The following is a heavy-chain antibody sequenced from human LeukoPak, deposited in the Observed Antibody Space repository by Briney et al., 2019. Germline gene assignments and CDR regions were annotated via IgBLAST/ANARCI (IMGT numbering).Heavy chain of an antibody. J-gene: IGHJ4*02. CDR1: GYTFSSFG. CDR2: ISAYNGKT. CDR3: ARDIRHYGSGADFDY. D-gene: IGHD3-10*01. Sequence: ASVKVSCKASGYTFSSFGISWVRQAPGQGLEWMGWISAYNGKTTFGQNFQGRVSMTTDTSTSTAYMELRSLRSDDTAVYNCARDIRHYGSGADFDYWGQGTLVTVSS. V-gene: IGHV1-18*01.